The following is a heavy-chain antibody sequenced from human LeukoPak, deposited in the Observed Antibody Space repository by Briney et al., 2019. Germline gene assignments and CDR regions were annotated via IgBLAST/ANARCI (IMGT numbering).Heavy chain of an antibody. CDR1: GFTFSSYA. Sequence: GGSLRLSCAASGFTFSSYAMSWVRQAPGKGLEWVSAISGSGGSTYYADSVKGRFTISRDNSKNTLYLQMNSLRAEDTAVYYCAKDPDLVLAAAEEDYRGQGTLVTVSS. V-gene: IGHV3-23*01. D-gene: IGHD6-13*01. J-gene: IGHJ4*02. CDR3: AKDPDLVLAAAEEDY. CDR2: ISGSGGST.